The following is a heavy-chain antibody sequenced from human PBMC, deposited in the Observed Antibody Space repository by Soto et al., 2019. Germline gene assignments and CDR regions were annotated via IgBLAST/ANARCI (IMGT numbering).Heavy chain of an antibody. CDR1: GFTFRSYN. V-gene: IGHV3-48*01. CDR2: ISSSSSTI. Sequence: GVLRLSCAASGFTFRSYNMNWVRQAPGKGLEWVSYISSSSSTIYYADSVKGRFTISRDNAKNSLYLQMNSLRAEDTAVYYCARDPSSSLRGPWFDPWGQGTLVTVSS. CDR3: ARDPSSSLRGPWFDP. J-gene: IGHJ5*02. D-gene: IGHD6-13*01.